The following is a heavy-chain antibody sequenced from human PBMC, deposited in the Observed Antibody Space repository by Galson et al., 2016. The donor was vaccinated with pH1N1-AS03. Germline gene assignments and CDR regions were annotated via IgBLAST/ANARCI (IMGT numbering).Heavy chain of an antibody. CDR3: ARNRLYSSQIGFDY. J-gene: IGHJ4*02. D-gene: IGHD6-13*01. V-gene: IGHV3-7*01. CDR1: GFTFNSYW. CDR2: IKPDGGDK. Sequence: SLRLSCAASGFTFNSYWMTWVRQAPGKGLEWVANIKPDGGDKYYVDSVKGRFTISRDNAKNSLYLQMNSLRVEDTAVYYCARNRLYSSQIGFDYWAQGTLVTVSS.